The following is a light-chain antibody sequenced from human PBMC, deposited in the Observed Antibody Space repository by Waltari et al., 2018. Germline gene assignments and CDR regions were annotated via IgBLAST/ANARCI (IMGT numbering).Light chain of an antibody. CDR1: QSVSDSSNNENY. CDR3: QQYYSTPPIT. J-gene: IGKJ5*01. Sequence: DIVMTQSPDSLAVSLGERATINCKSSQSVSDSSNNENYLAWYQQKPGQPLKLLIYWASTRESGVPDRFSGRGSVTDFTLTINSLQAEDVAVYYCQQYYSTPPITFGQGTRLEIK. CDR2: WAS. V-gene: IGKV4-1*01.